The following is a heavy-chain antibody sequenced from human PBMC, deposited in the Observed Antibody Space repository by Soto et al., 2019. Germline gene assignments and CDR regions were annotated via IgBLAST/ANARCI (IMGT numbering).Heavy chain of an antibody. CDR2: IYHSGST. J-gene: IGHJ4*02. Sequence: SETLSLTCAVSGGSVSRGGYSWSWIRQSPGKGLEWIGYIYHSGSTYYNPSLKSRVAISVDKSKNHFSLNLSSVTAADTAVYYCARLYASGSYWDSWGQGTLVTVSS. V-gene: IGHV4-30-2*06. CDR1: GGSVSRGGYS. CDR3: ARLYASGSYWDS. D-gene: IGHD3-10*01.